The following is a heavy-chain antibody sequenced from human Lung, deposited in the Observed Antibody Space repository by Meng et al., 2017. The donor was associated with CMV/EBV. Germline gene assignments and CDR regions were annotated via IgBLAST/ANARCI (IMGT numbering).Heavy chain of an antibody. D-gene: IGHD2-2*01. CDR1: SDSITNYF. CDR2: LYPDGST. J-gene: IGHJ4*02. V-gene: IGHV4-4*07. CDR3: ARTPVRFCNTHMCYAFDY. Sequence: QEPLQESGPRLVKPSETLSVTCIVSSDSITNYFWSWVRQPAGKGLEWIGRLYPDGSTDYNPSLSSRLTLSLDTSKIRFSLKLRSATAADTAIYYCARTPVRFCNTHMCYAFDYWGQGALVTVSS.